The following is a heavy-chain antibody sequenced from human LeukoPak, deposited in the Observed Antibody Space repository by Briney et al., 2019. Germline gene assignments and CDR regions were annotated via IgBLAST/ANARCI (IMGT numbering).Heavy chain of an antibody. CDR1: GFTFSTYA. V-gene: IGHV3-30*01. J-gene: IGHJ4*02. CDR3: ATDRPPLDY. CDR2: ISYDGRNI. Sequence: GGSLRLSCAASGFTFSTYAMHWVRQAPGKGLEWLTLISYDGRNIQYADSVKGRFTISRGNSRNTLYLQMNDLRPEDTAVYYCATDRPPLDYRGQGTLVTVSS.